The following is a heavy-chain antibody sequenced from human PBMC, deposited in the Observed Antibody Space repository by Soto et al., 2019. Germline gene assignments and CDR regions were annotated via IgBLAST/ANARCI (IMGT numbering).Heavy chain of an antibody. CDR2: ISYDGSNK. CDR3: AKGIQWLVRPDY. J-gene: IGHJ4*02. V-gene: IGHV3-30*18. D-gene: IGHD6-19*01. CDR1: GFTFSSYG. Sequence: QVQLVASGGGVVQPGRSLRLSCAASGFTFSSYGMHWVRQAPGKGLEWVAVISYDGSNKYYADSVKGRFTISRDNSKNTLYLQMNSLRAEDTAVYYCAKGIQWLVRPDYWGQGTLVTVSS.